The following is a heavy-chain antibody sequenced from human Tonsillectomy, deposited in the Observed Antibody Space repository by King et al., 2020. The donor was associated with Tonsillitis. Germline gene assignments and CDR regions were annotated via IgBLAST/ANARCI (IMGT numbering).Heavy chain of an antibody. CDR2: INTYNGNT. CDR1: GFTFPSYG. D-gene: IGHD1-26*01. Sequence: QLVQSGAEVKKPGASVKVSCKASGFTFPSYGINCVRQAPGQGLEWMGWINTYNGNTYYAQNLQGRVTMTTVTSTSTAYMELRSLRSDDTAVYYCAISPLGELPRVWGQGTLVTVSS. J-gene: IGHJ4*02. CDR3: AISPLGELPRV. V-gene: IGHV1-18*04.